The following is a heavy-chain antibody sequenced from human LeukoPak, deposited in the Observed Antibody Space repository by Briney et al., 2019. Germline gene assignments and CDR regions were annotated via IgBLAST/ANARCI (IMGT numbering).Heavy chain of an antibody. V-gene: IGHV3-21*01. D-gene: IGHD2-15*01. CDR1: GFTFSSYS. CDR3: ARDDGGSWDFDY. J-gene: IGHJ4*02. Sequence: GGSLRLSCAASGFTFSSYSMNWVRQAPGKGPEWVSSISSSSSYIYYADSVKGRFTISRDNAKNSLYLQMNSLRAEDTAVYYCARDDGGSWDFDYWGQGTLVTVSS. CDR2: ISSSSSYI.